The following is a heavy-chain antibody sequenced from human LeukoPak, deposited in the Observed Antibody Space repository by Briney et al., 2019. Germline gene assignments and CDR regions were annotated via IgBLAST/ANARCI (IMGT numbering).Heavy chain of an antibody. CDR3: ARRDSYPGGGISP. J-gene: IGHJ5*02. CDR2: IEHTGRS. V-gene: IGHV4-34*01. CDR1: GGSFSGYY. D-gene: IGHD3-16*02. Sequence: MASETLSLTCAVYGGSFSGYYWSWIRQSPGTGLEWIGEIEHTGRSKNSPSFKRRVPISLDTSRKQFFLKMKYVTAADTAVYFCARRDSYPGGGISPWGQGTLVTVSS.